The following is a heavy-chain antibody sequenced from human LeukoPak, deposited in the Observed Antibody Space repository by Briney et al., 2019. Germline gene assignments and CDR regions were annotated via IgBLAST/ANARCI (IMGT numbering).Heavy chain of an antibody. D-gene: IGHD5-12*01. CDR3: ASLGYSGYDFDS. V-gene: IGHV4-59*08. CDR1: GGSISSYH. Sequence: SETLSLTCTVSGGSISSYHWSWIRQPPGKGLEWIGYIYYSGSTNYNPSLKSRVTISVDTSKNQFSLKLSSVTAADTAVYYCASLGYSGYDFDSWGQGTLVTVFS. J-gene: IGHJ4*02. CDR2: IYYSGST.